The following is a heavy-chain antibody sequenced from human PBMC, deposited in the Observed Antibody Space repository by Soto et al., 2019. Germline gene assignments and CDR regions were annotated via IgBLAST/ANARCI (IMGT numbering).Heavy chain of an antibody. CDR1: GFTFSSYG. Sequence: QVQLVESGGGVVQPGRSLRLSCAASGFTFSSYGMHWVRQAPGKGLEWVAVIWYDGSNKYYADSVKGRFTISRDNSKNTLYLQMNSLRAEDTAVYYCARDPYYDSRRGMDVWGQGTKVTVSS. D-gene: IGHD3-22*01. V-gene: IGHV3-33*01. J-gene: IGHJ6*02. CDR2: IWYDGSNK. CDR3: ARDPYYDSRRGMDV.